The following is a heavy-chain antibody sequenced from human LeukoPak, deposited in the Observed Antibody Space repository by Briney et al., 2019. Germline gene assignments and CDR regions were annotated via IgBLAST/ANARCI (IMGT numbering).Heavy chain of an antibody. Sequence: ASVKVSCKASGYTFTSYDINWVRQATGQGLEWMGWMNPNSGNTGYAQKFQGRVTMTRNTSISTAYMELSSLRSEDTAAYYCARGTPYYYGPGRYWFDPWGQGTLVTVSS. CDR3: ARGTPYYYGPGRYWFDP. J-gene: IGHJ5*02. CDR1: GYTFTSYD. CDR2: MNPNSGNT. D-gene: IGHD3-10*01. V-gene: IGHV1-8*01.